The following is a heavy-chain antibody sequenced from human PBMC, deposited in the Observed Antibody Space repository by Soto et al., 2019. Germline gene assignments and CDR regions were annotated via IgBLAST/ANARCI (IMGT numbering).Heavy chain of an antibody. V-gene: IGHV4-34*01. CDR3: ARDISGYYRDY. CDR1: GGSFSGYY. D-gene: IGHD3-22*01. J-gene: IGHJ4*02. CDR2: INHSGST. Sequence: QVQLQQWGAGLLKPSETLSLTCAVYGGSFSGYYWSWIRQPPGKGLEWIGEINHSGSTNYNPSLKSRVTISVDTSKNQFSLKLGSVTAADTAVYYCARDISGYYRDYWGQGTLVTVSA.